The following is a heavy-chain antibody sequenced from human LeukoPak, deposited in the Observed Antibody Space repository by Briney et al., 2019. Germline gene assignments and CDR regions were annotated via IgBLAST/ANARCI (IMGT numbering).Heavy chain of an antibody. CDR2: ISAYNGNT. Sequence: ASVKVSCKASGYTFTSYGISWVRQAPGQGLVWMGWISAYNGNTNYAQKLQGRVTMTTDTSTSTAYTELRSLRSDDTAVYYCAREGGDKNWFDPWGQGTLVTVSS. CDR3: AREGGDKNWFDP. J-gene: IGHJ5*02. CDR1: GYTFTSYG. V-gene: IGHV1-18*01. D-gene: IGHD3-16*01.